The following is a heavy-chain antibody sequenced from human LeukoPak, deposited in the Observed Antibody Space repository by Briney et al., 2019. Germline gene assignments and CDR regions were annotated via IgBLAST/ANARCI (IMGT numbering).Heavy chain of an antibody. V-gene: IGHV3-30*04. CDR1: GFTFSSYA. D-gene: IGHD3-3*01. J-gene: IGHJ4*02. Sequence: GRSLRLSCAASGFTFSSYAMHWVRQAPGKGLEWVAVISYDGSNKYYADSVKGRFTISRDNSKNTLYLKMNSLRAEDTAVYYCARGVGYDFWSGPDYWGQGTLVTVSS. CDR3: ARGVGYDFWSGPDY. CDR2: ISYDGSNK.